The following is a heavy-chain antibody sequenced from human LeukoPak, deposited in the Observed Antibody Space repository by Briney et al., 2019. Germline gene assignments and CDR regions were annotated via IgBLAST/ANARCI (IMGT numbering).Heavy chain of an antibody. D-gene: IGHD4-17*01. V-gene: IGHV3-21*01. CDR3: ASGGDFDY. Sequence: GGSLGLSCAASGFTFSSSSMNWVRQAPGKGLEWVSSMSPNSDYIYYADSMKGRFTVSRDNAKNSLYLQVDSLRAEDTAMYYCASGGDFDYWGQGTLVTVSS. CDR1: GFTFSSSS. CDR2: MSPNSDYI. J-gene: IGHJ4*02.